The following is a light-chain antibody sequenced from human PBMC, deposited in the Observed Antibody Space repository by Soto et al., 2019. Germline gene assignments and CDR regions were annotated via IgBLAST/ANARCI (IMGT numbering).Light chain of an antibody. Sequence: QSVLTQPASVSGSPGQSITISCTGTSSDVGSYNLVSWYQQHPGKAPKVMIYEVSKRPSGVSNRFSGSKFGDTASLTISGLQADDEADYSCCSYAGSSTYVFGPGTKVTVL. CDR2: EVS. CDR1: SSDVGSYNL. CDR3: CSYAGSSTYV. J-gene: IGLJ1*01. V-gene: IGLV2-23*02.